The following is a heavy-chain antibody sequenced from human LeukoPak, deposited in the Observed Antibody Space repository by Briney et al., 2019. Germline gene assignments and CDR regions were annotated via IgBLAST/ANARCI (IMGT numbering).Heavy chain of an antibody. V-gene: IGHV3-9*01. CDR3: AKGGYYDSSGTKHIYYFDY. CDR2: ISWNSGSI. Sequence: PGGSLRLSCAASGFTFDDYAMHWVRQAPGKGLEWVSGISWNSGSIGYADSVKGRFTISRDNAKNSLYLQMNSLRAEDTALYYCAKGGYYDSSGTKHIYYFDYWGQGTLVTVSS. J-gene: IGHJ4*02. CDR1: GFTFDDYA. D-gene: IGHD3-22*01.